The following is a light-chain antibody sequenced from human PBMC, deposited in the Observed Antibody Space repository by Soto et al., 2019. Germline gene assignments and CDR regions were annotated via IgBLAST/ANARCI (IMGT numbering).Light chain of an antibody. J-gene: IGKJ2*01. V-gene: IGKV3-15*01. CDR2: GAS. CDR3: QQYIDWPPYT. Sequence: EVVLPQSPATLSVSPGERATLSCRASQTVSRSLAWYQQKPGQAPRLLIYGASMSATGVPDRFSGSGSGTDFTLTISRLQVEDFAVYYCQQYIDWPPYTFGQGTKVYIK. CDR1: QTVSRS.